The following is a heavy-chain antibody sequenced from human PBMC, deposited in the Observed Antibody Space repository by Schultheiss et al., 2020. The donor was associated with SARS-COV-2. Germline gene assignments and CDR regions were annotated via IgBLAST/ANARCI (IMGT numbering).Heavy chain of an antibody. J-gene: IGHJ6*02. V-gene: IGHV3-30*02. CDR1: GFTFSSYG. D-gene: IGHD6-13*01. CDR3: ARDDYSSSWYNYYYYGMDV. Sequence: GGSLRLSCAASGFTFSSYGMHWVRQAPGKGLEWVAFIRYDGSNKYYADSVKGRFTISRDNAKNSLYLQMNSLRAEDTAVYYCARDDYSSSWYNYYYYGMDVWGQGTTVTVSS. CDR2: IRYDGSNK.